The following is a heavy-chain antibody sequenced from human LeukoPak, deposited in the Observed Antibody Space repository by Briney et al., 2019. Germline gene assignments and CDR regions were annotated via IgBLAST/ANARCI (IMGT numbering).Heavy chain of an antibody. D-gene: IGHD4-17*01. CDR2: INPSGGST. CDR1: GYTFTSYY. CDR3: AQIYGDYVGAFDI. J-gene: IGHJ3*02. V-gene: IGHV1-46*01. Sequence: ASVKVSCKASGYTFTSYYMHWVRQAPGQGLEWMGIINPSGGSTSYAQKFQGRVTMTRDMSTSTDYMELSSLRSEDTAVYYCAQIYGDYVGAFDIWGQGTMVTVSS.